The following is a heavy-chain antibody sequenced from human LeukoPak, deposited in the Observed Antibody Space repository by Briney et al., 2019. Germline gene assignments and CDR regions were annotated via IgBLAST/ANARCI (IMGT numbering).Heavy chain of an antibody. CDR1: GGSISSYY. CDR3: ARDGYYYDSSGYYEKMYYFDY. Sequence: SETLSLTCTVSGGSISSYYWSWIRQPAGKGLEWIARIYTSGSTNYNPSLKSRVTMSVDTSKNQFSLKLSSVTAADTAVYYCARDGYYYDSSGYYEKMYYFDYWGQGTLVTVSS. V-gene: IGHV4-4*07. CDR2: IYTSGST. J-gene: IGHJ4*02. D-gene: IGHD3-22*01.